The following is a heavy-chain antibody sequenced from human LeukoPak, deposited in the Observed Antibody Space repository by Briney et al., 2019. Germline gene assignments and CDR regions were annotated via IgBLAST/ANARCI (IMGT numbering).Heavy chain of an antibody. CDR2: ISLAGRT. Sequence: SETLSLTCGVSGGSITTTNYWSWVRQPPGGGLEWIGEISLAGRTRYNPSLQSRVHISIDESKNHLYLNLASVAAADTAVYYCSRESGPFCPFGHWGQGTLVAVTS. V-gene: IGHV4-4*02. D-gene: IGHD1-26*01. CDR3: SRESGPFCPFGH. CDR1: GGSITTTNY. J-gene: IGHJ4*02.